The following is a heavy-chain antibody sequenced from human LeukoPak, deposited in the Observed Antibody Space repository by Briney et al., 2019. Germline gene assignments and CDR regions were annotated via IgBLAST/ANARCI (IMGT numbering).Heavy chain of an antibody. J-gene: IGHJ4*02. D-gene: IGHD4-17*01. CDR3: ATIGGKTTVTLIDY. Sequence: HPGGSLRLSCAASGFTFSSHSMNWVRQAPGKGLEWVSYISSSSSTIYYADSVKGRFTISRDNAKNSLYLQMNSLRAEDTAVYYCATIGGKTTVTLIDYWGQGTLVTVSS. CDR2: ISSSSSTI. V-gene: IGHV3-48*01. CDR1: GFTFSSHS.